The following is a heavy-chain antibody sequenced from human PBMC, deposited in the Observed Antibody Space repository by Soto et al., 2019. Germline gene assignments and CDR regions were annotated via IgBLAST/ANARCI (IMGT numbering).Heavy chain of an antibody. CDR3: ARDLAAGDF. CDR1: GYIFINYY. CDR2: INPNGGST. J-gene: IGHJ4*02. Sequence: QVQLVQSGAEVKKPGASVKVSCKASGYIFINYYIHWVRQAPGQGLEWIGIINPNGGSTNYAQKFRGRVSLARDTSTSTVYMDLSSLRSEDTAMYYCARDLAAGDFWGQGTLVTVSS. V-gene: IGHV1-46*01. D-gene: IGHD6-13*01.